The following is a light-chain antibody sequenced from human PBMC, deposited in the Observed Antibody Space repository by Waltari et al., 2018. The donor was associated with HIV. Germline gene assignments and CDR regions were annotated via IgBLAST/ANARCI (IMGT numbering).Light chain of an antibody. CDR2: SNN. V-gene: IGLV1-44*01. J-gene: IGLJ2*01. CDR1: RSNIGANA. Sequence: QSVLTQPPSVSGTPGQRVTISCSGGRSNIGANAVSWYQQFPGTAPKLLIYSNNQRPSGVPDRFSGSKSGTSASLAISGLQSEDEADYYCATLDDSLNGPVFGGGTKVTVL. CDR3: ATLDDSLNGPV.